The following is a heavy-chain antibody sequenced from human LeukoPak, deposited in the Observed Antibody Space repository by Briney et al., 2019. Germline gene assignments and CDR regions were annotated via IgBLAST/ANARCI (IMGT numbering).Heavy chain of an antibody. V-gene: IGHV5-51*01. D-gene: IGHD3-16*02. CDR3: ARVMITFGGVIVEGPGVNAFDI. J-gene: IGHJ3*02. CDR1: GYSFTSYW. CDR2: IYPGDSDT. Sequence: GESLKISCKGSGYSFTSYWIGWVRQMPGKGLEWMGIIYPGDSDTRYSPSFQGQVTISADKSISTAYLQWSSLKASDTAMYYCARVMITFGGVIVEGPGVNAFDIWGQGTMVTVSS.